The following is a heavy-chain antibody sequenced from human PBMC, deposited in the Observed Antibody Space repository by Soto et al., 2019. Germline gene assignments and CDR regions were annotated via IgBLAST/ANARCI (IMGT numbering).Heavy chain of an antibody. CDR3: ARYLTLTRSLDY. CDR1: GGSISSYY. Sequence: SETLSLTCTVSGGSISSYYWSWIRQPPGKGLEWIGYIYNSGSINYNPSLESRVTISVDTSKNQFSLKLSSVTAADTAVYYCARYLTLTRSLDYWGQGTLVTVSS. CDR2: IYNSGSI. D-gene: IGHD4-4*01. J-gene: IGHJ4*02. V-gene: IGHV4-59*01.